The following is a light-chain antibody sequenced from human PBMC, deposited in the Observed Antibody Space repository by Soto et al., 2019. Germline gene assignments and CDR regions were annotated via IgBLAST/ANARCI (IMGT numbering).Light chain of an antibody. CDR2: AVS. V-gene: IGLV2-14*01. J-gene: IGLJ3*02. CDR3: SSYTSTNSWV. CDR1: SSDVGGYNY. Sequence: QSALTQSASVSGSPGQSITLSCTGTSSDVGGYNYVSWYQQHPGKAPKLIIYAVSNRPSGVSTRFSGSKSGNTASLTISGLKAEDEGDYYCSSYTSTNSWVFGGGTKLTVL.